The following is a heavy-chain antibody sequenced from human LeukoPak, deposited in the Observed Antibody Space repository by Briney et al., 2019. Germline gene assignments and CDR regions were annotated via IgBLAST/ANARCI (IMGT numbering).Heavy chain of an antibody. Sequence: SGPTLVNPTQTLTLTCTFSGLSISTHGVGVGWIRQPPGKALEWLALFYWDGDSRYSPSLRSRLTITKDASKNQVVLTVTDVDPVDTATYFCAHSVALDYRSFDYWGQGTLVTVSS. CDR2: FYWDGDS. CDR3: AHSVALDYRSFDY. J-gene: IGHJ4*02. V-gene: IGHV2-5*02. D-gene: IGHD4-11*01. CDR1: GLSISTHGVG.